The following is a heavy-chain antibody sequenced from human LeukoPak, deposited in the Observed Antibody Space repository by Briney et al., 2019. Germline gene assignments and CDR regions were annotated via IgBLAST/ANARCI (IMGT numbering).Heavy chain of an antibody. Sequence: PSETLSLTCTVSGGSISSYYWSWIRQPPGKGLEWIGYIYYSGSTNYNPSLKSRVTISVDTSKNQFSLKLSSVTAADTAVYYCARQRRVTMVRGPFDYWGQGTLVTVSS. D-gene: IGHD3-10*01. CDR2: IYYSGST. V-gene: IGHV4-59*08. CDR1: GGSISSYY. J-gene: IGHJ4*02. CDR3: ARQRRVTMVRGPFDY.